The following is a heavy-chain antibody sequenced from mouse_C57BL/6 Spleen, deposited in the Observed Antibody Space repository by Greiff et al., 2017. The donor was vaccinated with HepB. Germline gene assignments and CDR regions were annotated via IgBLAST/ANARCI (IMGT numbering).Heavy chain of an antibody. V-gene: IGHV1-82*01. D-gene: IGHD1-1*01. Sequence: VKLQQSGPELVKPGASVKISCKASGYAFSSSWMNWVKQRPGKGLEWIGRIYPGDGDTNYNGKFKGKATLTADKSSSTAYMQLSSLTSEDSAVYFCARSGYYGSSPAMDYWGQGTSVTVSS. CDR3: ARSGYYGSSPAMDY. CDR2: IYPGDGDT. CDR1: GYAFSSSW. J-gene: IGHJ4*01.